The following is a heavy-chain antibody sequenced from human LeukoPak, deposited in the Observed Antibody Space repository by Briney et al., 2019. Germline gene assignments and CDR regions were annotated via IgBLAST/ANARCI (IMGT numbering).Heavy chain of an antibody. CDR3: ARRDSSGYDY. V-gene: IGHV4-39*01. Sequence: SETLSLTCTVSGGSISSSSYSWGWIRQPPGKGLEWIGSIYYSGSTYYNPSLKSRVTISVDTSKNQFSLKLSSVTAADTAVYYCARRDSSGYDYWGQGTLVTVSS. CDR1: GGSISSSSYS. J-gene: IGHJ4*02. CDR2: IYYSGST. D-gene: IGHD3-22*01.